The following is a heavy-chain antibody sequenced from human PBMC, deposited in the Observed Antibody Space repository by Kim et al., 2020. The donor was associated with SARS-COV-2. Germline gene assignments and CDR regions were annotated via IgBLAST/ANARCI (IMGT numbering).Heavy chain of an antibody. Sequence: SETLSLTCAVYGGSFSGYYWSWIRQPPGKGREWIGEINHSGSTNYNPSLKSRVTISVDTSKNQFSLKLSSVTAAATAVYYCARGRSSGWPEYYYYGMDVWGQGTTVTVSS. CDR3: ARGRSSGWPEYYYYGMDV. J-gene: IGHJ6*02. CDR2: INHSGST. D-gene: IGHD6-19*01. CDR1: GGSFSGYY. V-gene: IGHV4-34*01.